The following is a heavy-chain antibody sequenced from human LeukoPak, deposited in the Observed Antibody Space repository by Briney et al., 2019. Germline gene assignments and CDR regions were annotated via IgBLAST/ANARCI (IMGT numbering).Heavy chain of an antibody. V-gene: IGHV4-4*07. D-gene: IGHD3-10*01. CDR3: ARVGPVDYYGSGSYYLGFMDV. CDR1: GGSISSYY. CDR2: IYTSGST. Sequence: SETLSLTCTVSGGSISSYYWSWIRQPAGKGLEWLGRIYTSGSTNYNPSLKSRVTMSVDTSNNQFSLKLSSVTAADTGVYYCARVGPVDYYGSGSYYLGFMDVWGKGTTVTVSS. J-gene: IGHJ6*03.